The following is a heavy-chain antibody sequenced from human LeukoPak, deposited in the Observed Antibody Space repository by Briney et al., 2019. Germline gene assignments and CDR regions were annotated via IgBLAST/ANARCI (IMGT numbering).Heavy chain of an antibody. CDR3: ARDEYTSGWSFDY. Sequence: PGVSLRLSCAASGFTFSSYSMNWVRQAPGKGLEWISHISSSTKYYADSVKGRFTISRDNAKNSLYLQMNSLRAEDTAVYYCARDEYTSGWSFDYWGQGTLVTVSS. J-gene: IGHJ4*02. V-gene: IGHV3-48*01. D-gene: IGHD6-19*01. CDR1: GFTFSSYS. CDR2: ISSSTK.